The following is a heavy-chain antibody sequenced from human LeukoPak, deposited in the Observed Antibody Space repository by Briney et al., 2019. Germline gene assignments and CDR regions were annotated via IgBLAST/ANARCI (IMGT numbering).Heavy chain of an antibody. D-gene: IGHD6-13*01. V-gene: IGHV4-28*03. CDR3: ARDISLVAAAGHYYYYGMDV. CDR2: IYHSGTT. J-gene: IGHJ6*02. CDR1: GYSITSSSW. Sequence: SDTLSLTCAVSGYSITSSSWWGWIRQPPGKGLEWIGYIYHSGTTYYNPSLQSRVAMSVDTSKNQFSLKLSSVTAVDTAVYYCARDISLVAAAGHYYYYGMDVWGQGTTVTVSS.